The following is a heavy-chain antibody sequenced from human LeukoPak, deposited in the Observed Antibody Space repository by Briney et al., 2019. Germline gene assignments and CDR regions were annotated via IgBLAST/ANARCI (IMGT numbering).Heavy chain of an antibody. CDR2: IKSKTDGGTT. CDR3: TLDSSGYSSSY. V-gene: IGHV3-15*01. Sequence: GGSLRLSCAASGFTFSNAWMSWVRQASGKGLEWVGRIKSKTDGGTTDYAAPVKGRFTTSRDDSKNTLYLQMNSLKAEDTAVYYCTLDSSGYSSSYWGQGTLVTVSS. J-gene: IGHJ4*02. CDR1: GFTFSNAW. D-gene: IGHD3-22*01.